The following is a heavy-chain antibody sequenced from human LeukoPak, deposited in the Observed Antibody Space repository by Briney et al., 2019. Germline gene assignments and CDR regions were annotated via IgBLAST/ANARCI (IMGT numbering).Heavy chain of an antibody. Sequence: SETLSLTCAVYGGSFSGYYWSWIRQPPGKGLEWIGEINHSGSTNYNPSLKSRVTISVDTSKNQFSLKLSSVTAADTAVYYCARGRSEYYYYYTDVWGKGTTVTVSS. CDR3: ARGRSEYYYYYTDV. CDR2: INHSGST. CDR1: GGSFSGYY. V-gene: IGHV4-34*01. J-gene: IGHJ6*03.